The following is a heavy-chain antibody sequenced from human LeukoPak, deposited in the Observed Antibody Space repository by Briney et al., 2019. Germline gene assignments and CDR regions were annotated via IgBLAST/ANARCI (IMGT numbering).Heavy chain of an antibody. CDR3: AREHYDILTGYYCWFDP. V-gene: IGHV4-34*01. CDR2: INHSGST. D-gene: IGHD3-9*01. J-gene: IGHJ5*02. Sequence: SETLSLTCAVYGGSFSGYYWSWIRQPPGKGLEWIGEINHSGSTNYNPSLKSRVTISVDTSKNQFSLKLSSVTAADTAVYYCAREHYDILTGYYCWFDPWGQGTLVTVSS. CDR1: GGSFSGYY.